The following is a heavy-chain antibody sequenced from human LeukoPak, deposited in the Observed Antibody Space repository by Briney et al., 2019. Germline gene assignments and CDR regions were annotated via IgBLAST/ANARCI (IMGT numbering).Heavy chain of an antibody. D-gene: IGHD2-21*02. Sequence: PGGSLRLSCAASGFTFSGSAMHWVRQAPGKGLEWVGLIRSKTDGGTTDYAAPLKDRFTILRDDSKSTLFLQMNSLKADDTAVYYCATDTATEARHIWGQGTTVTVSS. J-gene: IGHJ3*02. CDR1: GFTFSGSA. CDR2: IRSKTDGGTT. V-gene: IGHV3-15*01. CDR3: ATDTATEARHI.